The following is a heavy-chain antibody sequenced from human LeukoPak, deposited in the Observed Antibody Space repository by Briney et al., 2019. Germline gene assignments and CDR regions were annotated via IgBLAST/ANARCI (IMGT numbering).Heavy chain of an antibody. CDR3: ARGGASPYYFDY. J-gene: IGHJ4*02. CDR1: DGSISSSNYY. CDR2: IYYSGST. V-gene: IGHV4-61*05. D-gene: IGHD3-16*01. Sequence: ASETLSLTCTVSDGSISSSNYYWAWIRQPPGKGLEWIGYIYYSGSTNYNPSLKSRVTVSVDTSKNQFSLKLSSVTAADTAVYYCARGGASPYYFDYWGQGTLVTVSS.